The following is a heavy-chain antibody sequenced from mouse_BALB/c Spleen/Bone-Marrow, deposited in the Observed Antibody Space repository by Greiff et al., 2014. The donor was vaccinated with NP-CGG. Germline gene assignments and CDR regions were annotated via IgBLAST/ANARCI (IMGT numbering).Heavy chain of an antibody. J-gene: IGHJ1*01. Sequence: VHLKESGSVLVRPGASVKLSCKASGYTFTSSWMHWAKQRPGQGLEWVGDIHPNSGNTNYNEKFRGKATLTVDTSSNTAYVDLSSLTSEDSAVYYCARSYRFWYFDVWGAGTTVTVSS. CDR2: IHPNSGNT. D-gene: IGHD2-14*01. CDR1: GYTFTSSW. V-gene: IGHV1S130*01. CDR3: ARSYRFWYFDV.